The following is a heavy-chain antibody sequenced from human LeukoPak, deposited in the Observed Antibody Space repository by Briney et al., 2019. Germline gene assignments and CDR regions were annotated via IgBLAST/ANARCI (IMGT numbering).Heavy chain of an antibody. CDR2: ISGSGGST. CDR3: AGSGLELLTSLDY. J-gene: IGHJ4*02. D-gene: IGHD1-7*01. V-gene: IGHV3-23*01. Sequence: GGSLRLSCAASGFTFSSYAMSWVRQAPGKGLEWVSAISGSGGSTYYADSVKGRFTISRDNSKNSLYLQMNSLRAEDTAVYYCAGSGLELLTSLDYWGQGTLVTVSS. CDR1: GFTFSSYA.